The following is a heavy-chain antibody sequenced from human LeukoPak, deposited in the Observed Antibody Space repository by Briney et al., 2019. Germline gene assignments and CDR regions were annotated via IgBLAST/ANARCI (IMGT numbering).Heavy chain of an antibody. D-gene: IGHD3-9*01. CDR3: ATVTYYDILTDDAFDI. Sequence: ASVKVSCKVSGYTLTELSMHWVRQAPGKGLEWMGGFDPEDGETIYAQKFQSRVTMTEDTSTDTAYMELSSLRSEDTAVYYCATVTYYDILTDDAFDIWGQGTMVTVSS. V-gene: IGHV1-24*01. CDR1: GYTLTELS. CDR2: FDPEDGET. J-gene: IGHJ3*02.